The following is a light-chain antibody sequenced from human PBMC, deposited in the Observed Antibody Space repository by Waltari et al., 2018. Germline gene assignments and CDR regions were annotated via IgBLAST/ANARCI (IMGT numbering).Light chain of an antibody. CDR3: SSYTSSSTWV. CDR2: DVS. J-gene: IGLJ3*02. Sequence: QSALTQPASVSGSPGQSITIPCTGTSSDVGGYNYVSWYQQHPGKAPKLMIYDVSKRPSGVSNRFSGSKSGYTASLTISGLQAEDEADYYCSSYTSSSTWVFGGGTKLTVL. V-gene: IGLV2-14*01. CDR1: SSDVGGYNY.